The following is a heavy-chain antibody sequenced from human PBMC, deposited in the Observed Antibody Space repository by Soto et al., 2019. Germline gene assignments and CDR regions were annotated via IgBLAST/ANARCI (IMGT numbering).Heavy chain of an antibody. CDR1: GFTFSSYA. CDR2: ISYDGSNK. CDR3: AREGDIVATIGPDYYGMDV. Sequence: QVQLVESGGGVVQPGRSLRLSCAASGFTFSSYAMHWVRQAPGKGLEWVAVISYDGSNKYYADSVKGRFTISRDNSKNTLYLQMNSLRAEDTAVYYCAREGDIVATIGPDYYGMDVWGQGTTVTVSS. D-gene: IGHD5-12*01. J-gene: IGHJ6*02. V-gene: IGHV3-30-3*01.